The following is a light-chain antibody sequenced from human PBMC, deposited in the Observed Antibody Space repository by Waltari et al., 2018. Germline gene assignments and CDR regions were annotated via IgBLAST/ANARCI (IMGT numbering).Light chain of an antibody. Sequence: QSVLTQPPSASGTPGQRVTISCSGSTSNIGGNLVNWYQQLPGKAPKRLIYRSDQRPAGVPDLFAGSRTGTSASLAISGLQSDDEADYFCASWDDSLNGHWVFGGGTKVTVL. CDR3: ASWDDSLNGHWV. CDR1: TSNIGGNL. J-gene: IGLJ3*02. CDR2: RSD. V-gene: IGLV1-44*01.